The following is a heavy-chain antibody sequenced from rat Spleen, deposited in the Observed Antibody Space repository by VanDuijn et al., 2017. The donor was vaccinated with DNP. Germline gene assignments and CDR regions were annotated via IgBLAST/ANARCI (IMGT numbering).Heavy chain of an antibody. CDR3: ATQEPGYN. CDR2: IHSDGSST. J-gene: IGHJ2*01. D-gene: IGHD1-4*01. CDR1: GFTFSDYN. Sequence: EVQLVESGGTLVQPGRSLKLSCAASGFTFSDYNMAWVRQGPEKGLEWVATIHSDGSSTWYRDSVKGRFTISRDNAKSTLYLQMDSLRSEDTATYYCATQEPGYNWGQGVMVTVSS. V-gene: IGHV5S10*01.